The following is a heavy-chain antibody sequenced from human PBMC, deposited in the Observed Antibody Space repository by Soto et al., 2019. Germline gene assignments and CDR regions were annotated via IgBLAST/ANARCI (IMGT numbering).Heavy chain of an antibody. V-gene: IGHV1-69*13. CDR1: GGTFSSYA. J-gene: IGHJ4*02. CDR2: IIPIFGTA. CDR3: AALPAAILLHYFDY. D-gene: IGHD2-2*01. Sequence: ASVKVSCKASGGTFSSYAISWVRQAPGQGLEWMGGIIPIFGTANYAQKFQGRVTITADESTSTAYMELSSLRSEDTAVYYCAALPAAILLHYFDYWGQGTLVTVSS.